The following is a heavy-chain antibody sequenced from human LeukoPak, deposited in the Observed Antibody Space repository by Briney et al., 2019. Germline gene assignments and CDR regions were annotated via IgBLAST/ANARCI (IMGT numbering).Heavy chain of an antibody. CDR2: IYYGGST. D-gene: IGHD1-26*01. Sequence: PSETLSLTCIVSGGSISTYYWSWIRQPPGKGLEWIGYIYYGGSTNYNPSLKSRVTISVDTSKNQFSLKLSSVTAADTAVYHCARDPGGSYLNWFDLWGQGTLVTVSS. J-gene: IGHJ5*02. CDR1: GGSISTYY. V-gene: IGHV4-59*01. CDR3: ARDPGGSYLNWFDL.